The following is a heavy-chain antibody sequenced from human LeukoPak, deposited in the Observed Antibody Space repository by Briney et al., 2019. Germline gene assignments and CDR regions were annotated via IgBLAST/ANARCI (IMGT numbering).Heavy chain of an antibody. V-gene: IGHV3-9*03. J-gene: IGHJ4*02. D-gene: IGHD5-18*01. CDR2: ISWNSGSI. CDR3: AKDAGGYSFYFDY. CDR1: GFTFDDYA. Sequence: GGSLSLSCAASGFTFDDYAMHWLRQAPGKGLEWVTGISWNSGSIGYADSVKVRFTISGDNAKTSLYLQMNSLRAEDMALYYCAKDAGGYSFYFDYWGQGTLVTVSS.